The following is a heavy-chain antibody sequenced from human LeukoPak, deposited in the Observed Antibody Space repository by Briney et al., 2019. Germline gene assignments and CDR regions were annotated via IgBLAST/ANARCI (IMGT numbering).Heavy chain of an antibody. CDR1: GYTFTGYY. CDR2: INPNSGGT. Sequence: GASVKVSCKASGYTFTGYYMHWVRQASGQGLEWMGWINPNSGGTNYAQKFQGRVTMTRDTSISTAYMELSRLRSDDTAVYYCARGPEYYYDSSGYWNYWGQGTLVTVSS. D-gene: IGHD3-22*01. V-gene: IGHV1-2*02. J-gene: IGHJ4*02. CDR3: ARGPEYYYDSSGYWNY.